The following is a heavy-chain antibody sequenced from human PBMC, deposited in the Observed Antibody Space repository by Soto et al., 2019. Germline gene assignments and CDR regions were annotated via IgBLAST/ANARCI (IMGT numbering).Heavy chain of an antibody. CDR1: GFTFSSYE. Sequence: GGSLRLSCAASGFTFSSYEMNWVRQAPGKGLEWVSYISSSGSTIYYADSVKGRFTISRDNAKNSLYLQMNSLRAEDTALYYCARDGSVNGGYYYYGMDVWGQGTTVTVSS. CDR3: ARDGSVNGGYYYYGMDV. V-gene: IGHV3-48*03. CDR2: ISSSGSTI. D-gene: IGHD2-8*01. J-gene: IGHJ6*02.